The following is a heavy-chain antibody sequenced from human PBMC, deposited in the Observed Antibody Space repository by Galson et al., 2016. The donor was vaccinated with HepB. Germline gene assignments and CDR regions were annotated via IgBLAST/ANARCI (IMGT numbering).Heavy chain of an antibody. CDR3: ARDLIVAPGRTFFYYYYYMDV. CDR1: GFMFNYYS. V-gene: IGHV3-21*01. CDR2: ITNNGNDK. Sequence: SLRLSCAASGFMFNYYSMNWVRQAPGKGLEWVSSITNNGNDKYYADPAKGRFTISRDNAKNSLFLQMDSLRAEDTAVYYCARDLIVAPGRTFFYYYYYMDVWGKGTTVTVSS. J-gene: IGHJ6*03. D-gene: IGHD6-13*01.